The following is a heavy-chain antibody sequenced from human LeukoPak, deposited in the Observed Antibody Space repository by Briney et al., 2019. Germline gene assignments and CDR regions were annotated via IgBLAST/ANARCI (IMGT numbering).Heavy chain of an antibody. CDR2: ISGSGGST. CDR1: GFTFSSYG. V-gene: IGHV3-23*01. CDR3: AKKSSGTCYSHLDY. J-gene: IGHJ4*02. Sequence: GGSLRLSCAASGFTFSSYGMTWVRQAPGKGLEWVSGISGSGGSTYYEDSVKGRFTISRDNSKNTLYLQMNSLRAEDTAVYYCAKKSSGTCYSHLDYWGQGTVVTVSS. D-gene: IGHD2-15*01.